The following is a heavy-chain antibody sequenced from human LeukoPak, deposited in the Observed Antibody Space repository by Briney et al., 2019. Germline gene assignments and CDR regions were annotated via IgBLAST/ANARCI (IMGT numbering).Heavy chain of an antibody. V-gene: IGHV1-69*13. Sequence: GASVKVSCKASGGTFSSYAISWVRQAPGQGLEWMGGIIPIFGTANYAQKFQGRVTITADESTSTAYMELSSLRSEDTAVYYCARVPGVDCSSTSCYTSPYYYYYMDVWGKGTTVTVSS. CDR2: IIPIFGTA. J-gene: IGHJ6*03. D-gene: IGHD2-2*02. CDR1: GGTFSSYA. CDR3: ARVPGVDCSSTSCYTSPYYYYYMDV.